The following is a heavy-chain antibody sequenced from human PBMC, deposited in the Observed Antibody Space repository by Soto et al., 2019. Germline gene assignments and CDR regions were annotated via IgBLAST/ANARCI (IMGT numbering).Heavy chain of an antibody. CDR2: IIPIFGTA. CDR1: GGTFSSYA. V-gene: IGHV1-69*06. D-gene: IGHD6-19*01. CDR3: ARGTRAVAGTDYGMDV. Sequence: QVQLVQSGAEVKKPGSSVKVSCKASGGTFSSYAISWVRQAPGQGLEWMGGIIPIFGTANYAQKFQGRVTITADKSTSTAYMELSSLRSEDTAGYYCARGTRAVAGTDYGMDVWGQGTTVTVSS. J-gene: IGHJ6*02.